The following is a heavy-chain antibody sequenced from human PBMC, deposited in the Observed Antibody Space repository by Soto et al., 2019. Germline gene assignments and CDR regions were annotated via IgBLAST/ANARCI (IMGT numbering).Heavy chain of an antibody. CDR2: INPNSGGT. CDR3: ARGPPAGVAGFWLDY. V-gene: IGHV1-2*04. CDR1: GYTFTGYY. J-gene: IGHJ4*02. Sequence: GASVKVSCKASGYTFTGYYLHWVRQAPGQGLEWMGWINPNSGGTNYSQKFQGWVTMTRDTSISTAYMELSRLRSDDTAVYYCARGPPAGVAGFWLDYWGQGTLVTVSS. D-gene: IGHD6-19*01.